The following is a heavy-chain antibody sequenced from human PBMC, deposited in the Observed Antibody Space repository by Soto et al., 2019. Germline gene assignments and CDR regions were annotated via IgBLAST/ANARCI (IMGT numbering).Heavy chain of an antibody. CDR1: GFTFSNAW. J-gene: IGHJ6*02. D-gene: IGHD1-20*01. CDR2: IKSKTDGGTT. CDR3: TTGGTITTLEVGGLEHPYYYYYGMDV. Sequence: PGGSLRLSCAASGFTFSNAWMSWVRQAPGKGLEWVGRIKSKTDGGTTDYAAPVKGRFTISRDDSKNTLYLQMNSLKTEDTAVYYCTTGGTITTLEVGGLEHPYYYYYGMDVWGQGTTVTVSS. V-gene: IGHV3-15*01.